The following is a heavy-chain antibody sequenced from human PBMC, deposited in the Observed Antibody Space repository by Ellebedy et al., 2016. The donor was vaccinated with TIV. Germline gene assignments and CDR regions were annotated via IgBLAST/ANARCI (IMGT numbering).Heavy chain of an antibody. CDR3: ARYCGADCYLDKNTFHV. Sequence: MPSETLSLTCTVSGDSLSSTAYYSAWIRPPPGKGLEWIGSISYTGGTFYTPSLKRRVTMSVDTSKNQFSLTLNSVTAADTAVYYCARYCGADCYLDKNTFHVWGQGTMVTVSS. J-gene: IGHJ3*01. V-gene: IGHV4-39*01. CDR2: ISYTGGT. CDR1: GDSLSSTAYY. D-gene: IGHD2-21*02.